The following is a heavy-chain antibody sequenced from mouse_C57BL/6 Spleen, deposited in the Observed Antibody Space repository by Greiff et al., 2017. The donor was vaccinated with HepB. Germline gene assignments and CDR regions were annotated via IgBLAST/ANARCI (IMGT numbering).Heavy chain of an antibody. CDR3: ARSGSRDYAMDY. V-gene: IGHV1-50*01. D-gene: IGHD1-1*01. J-gene: IGHJ4*01. CDR1: GYTFTSYW. Sequence: QVQLQQPGAELVKPGASVKLSCKASGYTFTSYWMQWVKQRPGQGLEWIGEIDPSDSYTNYNQKFKGKATLTVDTSSSTAYMQLSSLTSEDSAVYYCARSGSRDYAMDYWGQGTSVTVSS. CDR2: IDPSDSYT.